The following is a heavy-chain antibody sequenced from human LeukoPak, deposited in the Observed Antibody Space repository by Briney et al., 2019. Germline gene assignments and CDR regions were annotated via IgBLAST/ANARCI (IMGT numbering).Heavy chain of an antibody. J-gene: IGHJ3*02. CDR3: ARGPYSYDSSGAFDI. Sequence: SETLSLTCTVSSGSISSYYWSWIRQPPGKGLEWIGYIHYSGSTNYNPSLKSRVSISVETSKNQFSLKLSSVTAADTAVYFCARGPYSYDSSGAFDIWGQGTMVTVSS. D-gene: IGHD3-22*01. CDR1: SGSISSYY. V-gene: IGHV4-59*08. CDR2: IHYSGST.